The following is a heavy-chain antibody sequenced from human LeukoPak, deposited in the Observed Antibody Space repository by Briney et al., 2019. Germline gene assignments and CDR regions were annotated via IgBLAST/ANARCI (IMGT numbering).Heavy chain of an antibody. V-gene: IGHV5-51*01. CDR2: IYPGDSDT. CDR1: GYSFASHW. Sequence: GESLKISCKGSGYSFASHWIGWVRQMPGKGLEWMGIIYPGDSDTRYSPSFQGQVTISADKSINTAYLQWSSLKASDTAMYYCARLRDGYGPLYYYYMDVWGKGTTVTVSS. D-gene: IGHD5-18*01. J-gene: IGHJ6*03. CDR3: ARLRDGYGPLYYYYMDV.